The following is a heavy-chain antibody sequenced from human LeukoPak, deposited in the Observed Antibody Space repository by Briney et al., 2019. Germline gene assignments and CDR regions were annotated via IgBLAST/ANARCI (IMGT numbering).Heavy chain of an antibody. CDR3: ARDVGKAYFDY. CDR2: ISSSSVYI. CDR1: GFTFRTSG. V-gene: IGHV3-21*01. J-gene: IGHJ4*02. D-gene: IGHD2-15*01. Sequence: GGSLRLSCAASGFTFRTSGMNWVRQAPGKGLEWVSSISSSSVYIYYADSVKGRFTISRDNAKNSLYLQMASLRAEDTAVYYCARDVGKAYFDYWGQGTLVTVSS.